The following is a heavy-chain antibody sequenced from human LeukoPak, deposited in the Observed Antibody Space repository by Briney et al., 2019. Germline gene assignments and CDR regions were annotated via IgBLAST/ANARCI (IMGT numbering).Heavy chain of an antibody. D-gene: IGHD6-19*01. Sequence: PGGSLRLSCAVSGFTFTNYAMNWVRQGPGKGLEWVSGIGASGGTTYYADSVQGRFTISRDNSKNTLYLQVNSLRAEDTGVYFCAKDLEAVAGTIVNDYWGQGTLITVSS. CDR3: AKDLEAVAGTIVNDY. CDR1: GFTFTNYA. CDR2: IGASGGTT. V-gene: IGHV3-23*01. J-gene: IGHJ4*02.